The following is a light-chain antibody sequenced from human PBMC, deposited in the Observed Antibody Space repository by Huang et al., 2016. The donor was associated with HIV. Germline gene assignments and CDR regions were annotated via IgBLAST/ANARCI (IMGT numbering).Light chain of an antibody. Sequence: DIQMTQSPSTLSASVGDRVTITCRASQSISSWVAWYQQKPGRAPNLLIYEASSLESGDPPRFSGSGSGTEFTLTISSLQPDDFATYYCQQYKSYPYTFGQGTQLEIK. V-gene: IGKV1-5*03. CDR3: QQYKSYPYT. J-gene: IGKJ2*01. CDR1: QSISSW. CDR2: EAS.